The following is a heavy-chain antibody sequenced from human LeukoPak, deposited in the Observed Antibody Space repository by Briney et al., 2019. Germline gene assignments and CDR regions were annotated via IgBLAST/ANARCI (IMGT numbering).Heavy chain of an antibody. J-gene: IGHJ4*02. CDR2: ISSNGGST. Sequence: PGRSLRLSCAASGFTFSSYAMHWVRQAPGKGLEYVSAISSNGGSTYYANSVKGRFTISRDNSKNTLYLQMGSLRAEDMAVYYCARGTYYYDSSGYYSSGYFDYWGQGTLVTVSS. CDR1: GFTFSSYA. CDR3: ARGTYYYDSSGYYSSGYFDY. V-gene: IGHV3-64*01. D-gene: IGHD3-22*01.